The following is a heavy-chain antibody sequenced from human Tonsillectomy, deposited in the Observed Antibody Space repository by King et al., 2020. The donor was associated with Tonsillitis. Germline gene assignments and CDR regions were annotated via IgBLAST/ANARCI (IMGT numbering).Heavy chain of an antibody. CDR3: ARVQTYYYDSSGYLVDDD. J-gene: IGHJ4*02. Sequence: QLQESGPGLVKPSQTLSLTCTVSGGSISSGDYYWSWIRQPPGKGLEWIGYIYYSGSTYYNPSLKSRVTISVDTSKNQFSLKLSSVTAADTAVYYCARVQTYYYDSSGYLVDDDWGQGTLVTVSS. CDR2: IYYSGST. CDR1: GGSISSGDYY. V-gene: IGHV4-30-4*01. D-gene: IGHD3-22*01.